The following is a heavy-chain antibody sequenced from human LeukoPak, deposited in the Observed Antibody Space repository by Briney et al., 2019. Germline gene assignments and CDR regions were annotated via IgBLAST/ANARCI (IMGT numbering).Heavy chain of an antibody. D-gene: IGHD6-19*01. V-gene: IGHV1-3*01. CDR2: INAGNGDT. Sequence: ASVKVSCKASGYTFSDYAMHWVRQAPGQRLEWMGWINAGNGDTKYSQKFQGRVTITWDTSASTVHMELSSLRSEDTAVYYCARNLVGKTDFDYWGQGTLATVSS. CDR3: ARNLVGKTDFDY. CDR1: GYTFSDYA. J-gene: IGHJ4*02.